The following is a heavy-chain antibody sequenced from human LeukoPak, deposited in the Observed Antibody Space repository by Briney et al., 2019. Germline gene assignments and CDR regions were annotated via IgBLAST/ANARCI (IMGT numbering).Heavy chain of an antibody. CDR3: ARGLVVGIAARPAGY. D-gene: IGHD6-6*01. J-gene: IGHJ4*02. V-gene: IGHV1-2*02. CDR2: INPNSGGT. Sequence: ASVKVSCKASGYTFTGYYMHWVRQAPGQGLEWMGWINPNSGGTNYAQKSQGRVTMTRDTSISTAYMELSRLRSDDTAVYYCARGLVVGIAARPAGYWGQGTLVTVSS. CDR1: GYTFTGYY.